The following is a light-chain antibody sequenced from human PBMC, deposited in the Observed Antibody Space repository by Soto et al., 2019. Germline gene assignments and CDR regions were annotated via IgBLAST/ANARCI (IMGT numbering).Light chain of an antibody. J-gene: IGLJ1*01. CDR2: DVS. CDR3: CSYTTSNTRQIV. CDR1: SSDVGGYNY. V-gene: IGLV2-14*01. Sequence: QSVLTPPASVSGSPGQSITISCTGTSSDVGGYNYVSWYQQHPGKAPKFMIYDVSNRPSGVSNRFSGSKSGNTASLTISGLQAEDEADYYCCSYTTSNTRQIVFGTGTKLTVL.